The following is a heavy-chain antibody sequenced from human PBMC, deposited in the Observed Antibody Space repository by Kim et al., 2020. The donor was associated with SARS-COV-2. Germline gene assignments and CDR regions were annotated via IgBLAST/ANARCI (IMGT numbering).Heavy chain of an antibody. CDR3: ARGAGALWFDP. CDR2: INTNTGNP. CDR1: GYTFTGYA. Sequence: ASVKVSCKASGYTFTGYAINWVRQAPGQGLEWMGWINTNTGNPTYAQGFTGRFVFSVDTSVSTAYLQINGLKSSDTAVYYCARGAGALWFDPWGQGTLVTVSS. J-gene: IGHJ5*02. D-gene: IGHD3-10*01. V-gene: IGHV7-4-1*02.